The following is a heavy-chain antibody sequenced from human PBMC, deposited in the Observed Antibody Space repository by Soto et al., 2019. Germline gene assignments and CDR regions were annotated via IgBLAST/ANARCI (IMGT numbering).Heavy chain of an antibody. Sequence: SETLSLTCAVYGGSFSGYYWSWIRQPPGKGLEWIGEINHSGSTNYNPSLKSRVTISVDTSKNQFSLKLSSVTAADTAVYYCARSRIHGVPAAMRGYYFDYWGQGTLVTVSS. J-gene: IGHJ4*02. CDR1: GGSFSGYY. CDR3: ARSRIHGVPAAMRGYYFDY. D-gene: IGHD2-2*01. CDR2: INHSGST. V-gene: IGHV4-34*01.